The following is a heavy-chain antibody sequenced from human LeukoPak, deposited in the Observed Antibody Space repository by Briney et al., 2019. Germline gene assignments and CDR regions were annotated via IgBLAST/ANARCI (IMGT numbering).Heavy chain of an antibody. Sequence: PSETLSLTCAAYGGSFSGYYWSWIRQPPGKGLEWIGEINHSGSTNYNPSLKSRVTISVDTSKNQFSLKLSSVTAADTAVYYCASAYDSSGYPIDYWGQGTLVTVSS. J-gene: IGHJ4*02. CDR1: GGSFSGYY. V-gene: IGHV4-34*01. CDR2: INHSGST. CDR3: ASAYDSSGYPIDY. D-gene: IGHD3-22*01.